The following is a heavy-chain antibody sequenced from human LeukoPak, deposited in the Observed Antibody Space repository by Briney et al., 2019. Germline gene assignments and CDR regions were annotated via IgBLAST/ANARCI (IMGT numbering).Heavy chain of an antibody. CDR3: AKTVEQLEPYYFDY. J-gene: IGHJ4*02. Sequence: GGSLRLSCSVSGFTFSTYVMHWVRQAPGKGLEYVSAISSNGDNTYYADSVKGRFTISRDNSKNTLYLQMSSLRAEDTAVYYCAKTVEQLEPYYFDYWGQGTLVTVSS. D-gene: IGHD6-13*01. CDR2: ISSNGDNT. V-gene: IGHV3-64D*06. CDR1: GFTFSTYV.